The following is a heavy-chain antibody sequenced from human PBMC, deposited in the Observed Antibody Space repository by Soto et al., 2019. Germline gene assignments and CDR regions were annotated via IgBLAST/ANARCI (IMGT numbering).Heavy chain of an antibody. CDR3: ASSRKDYSLYGMDV. CDR2: IIPIFGTP. Sequence: QVQLVQSGAEVKKPGSSVKVSCKASGGTFSSYAISWVRQAPGQGLEWMGGIIPIFGTPNHAQKFQGRVTITADQSTSTASTELSSLRAEYTAVDYSASSRKDYSLYGMDVWGQGTTISVPS. J-gene: IGHJ6*02. D-gene: IGHD6-13*01. CDR1: GGTFSSYA. V-gene: IGHV1-69*12.